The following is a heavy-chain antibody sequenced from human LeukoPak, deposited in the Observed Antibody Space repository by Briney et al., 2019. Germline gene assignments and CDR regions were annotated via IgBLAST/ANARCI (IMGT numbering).Heavy chain of an antibody. CDR2: INPNSGGT. J-gene: IGHJ5*02. V-gene: IGHV1-2*02. CDR3: ARGMLAAAGPKENWFDP. D-gene: IGHD6-13*01. Sequence: ASVKVSCKASGYTFTGYYMHWVRQAPGQGREWMGWINPNSGGTNYAQKFQGRVTKTRDTSISTAYMELSRLRSDDTAVYYCARGMLAAAGPKENWFDPWGQGTLVTVSS. CDR1: GYTFTGYY.